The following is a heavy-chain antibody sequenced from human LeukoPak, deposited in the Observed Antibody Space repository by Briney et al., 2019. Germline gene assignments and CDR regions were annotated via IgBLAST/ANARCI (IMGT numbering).Heavy chain of an antibody. J-gene: IGHJ3*02. CDR3: ARQRAYYHGSGSYPISDAFDI. CDR2: IYCSGST. D-gene: IGHD3-10*01. CDR1: GGSISSCSYY. V-gene: IGHV4-39*01. Sequence: SETLSLTCTVSGGSISSCSYYWGWLPQPPGKGRVWIRSIYCSGSTYYNPFLKSRVTISVDTSKNQFSLKLSTVTAAHTAVYYCARQRAYYHGSGSYPISDAFDIWGQGTMVTVSS.